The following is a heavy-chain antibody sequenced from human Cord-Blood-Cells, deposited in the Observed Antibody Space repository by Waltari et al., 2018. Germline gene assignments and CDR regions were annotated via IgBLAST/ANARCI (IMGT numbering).Heavy chain of an antibody. CDR1: GGSFSGYY. V-gene: IGHV4-34*01. CDR3: ARGTGVDFWSGYYAFDI. Sequence: QVQLQQWGAGLLKPSETLSLTCAVYGGSFSGYYLSWIRQPPGKGLEWIGEINHSGSNHNNPSLKSRVTISVDTSKNQFSLKLSSVTAADTAVYYCARGTGVDFWSGYYAFDIWGQGTMVTVSS. J-gene: IGHJ3*02. CDR2: INHSGSN. D-gene: IGHD3-3*01.